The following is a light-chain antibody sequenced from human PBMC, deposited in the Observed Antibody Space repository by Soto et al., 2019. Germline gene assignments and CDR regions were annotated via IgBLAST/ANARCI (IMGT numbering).Light chain of an antibody. V-gene: IGLV2-8*01. Sequence: QSALTQPPSASGSPGQSVTISCTGTSSDVGGYNNYVSWYQQHPGKAPKLMIYEVSKRPSGVPDRFSGSKSGNTASLTVSGLQAQDEAAYYCSSYAGSNNFVLGNGTKVTV. J-gene: IGLJ1*01. CDR2: EVS. CDR1: SSDVGGYNNY. CDR3: SSYAGSNNFV.